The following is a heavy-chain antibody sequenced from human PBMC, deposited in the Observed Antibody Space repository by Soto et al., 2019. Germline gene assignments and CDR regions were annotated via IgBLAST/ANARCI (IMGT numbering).Heavy chain of an antibody. CDR3: ARGSTYYHDSSGYQVGDY. D-gene: IGHD3-22*01. Sequence: QVQLQQWGAGLLKPSETLSLTCAVYGGSFSGYYWSWIRQPPGKGLEWIGEINHSGSTNYNPSLKSRVTISVDTSKNQFSLKLSSVTAADTAVYYCARGSTYYHDSSGYQVGDYWGQGTLVTVSS. V-gene: IGHV4-34*01. CDR1: GGSFSGYY. J-gene: IGHJ4*02. CDR2: INHSGST.